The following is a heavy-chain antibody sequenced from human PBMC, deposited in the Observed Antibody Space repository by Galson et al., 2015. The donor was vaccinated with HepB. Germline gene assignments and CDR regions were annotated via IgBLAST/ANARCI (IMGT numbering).Heavy chain of an antibody. V-gene: IGHV3-30-3*01. D-gene: IGHD2-15*01. Sequence: SLRLSCAASGFTLSGYAMHWVRQAPGKGLEWMAVISSDGSIKHYADSVKGRFTISRDNSKNTLYLEMNSLRAEDAAVYYCARDYGSYSGGGWYSVAFDFWGRGTMVTVSS. CDR3: ARDYGSYSGGGWYSVAFDF. CDR2: ISSDGSIK. J-gene: IGHJ3*01. CDR1: GFTLSGYA.